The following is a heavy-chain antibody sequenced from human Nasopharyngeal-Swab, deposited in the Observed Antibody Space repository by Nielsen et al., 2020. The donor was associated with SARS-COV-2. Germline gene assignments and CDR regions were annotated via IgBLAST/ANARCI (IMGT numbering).Heavy chain of an antibody. CDR3: ARGFIVATIFHYYYYMDV. V-gene: IGHV1-8*02. CDR1: GYTFTSLG. D-gene: IGHD5-12*01. Sequence: ASVKVSCKASGYTFTSLGINWVRQATGQGLEGTGWMNTNSGNTGYAQKFQGRVTMTRNTSISTAYMELSSLRSEDTAVYYCARGFIVATIFHYYYYMDVWGKGTTVTVSS. J-gene: IGHJ6*03. CDR2: MNTNSGNT.